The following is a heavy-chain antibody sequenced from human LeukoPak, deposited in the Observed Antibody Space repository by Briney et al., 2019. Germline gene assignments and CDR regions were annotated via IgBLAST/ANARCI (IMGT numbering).Heavy chain of an antibody. CDR3: ATYYYDSSGYYLFDY. CDR1: GYSISSGYY. Sequence: SETLSLTCTVSGYSISSGYYWGWIRQPPGKGLEWIGSIYHSGSTYYNPSLKSRVTISVDTSKNQFSLKLSSVTAADTAVYYCATYYYDSSGYYLFDYWGQGTLVTVSS. J-gene: IGHJ4*02. V-gene: IGHV4-38-2*02. D-gene: IGHD3-22*01. CDR2: IYHSGST.